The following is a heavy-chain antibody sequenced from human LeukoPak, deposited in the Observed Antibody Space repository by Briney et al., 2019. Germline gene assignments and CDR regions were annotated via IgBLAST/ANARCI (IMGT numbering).Heavy chain of an antibody. J-gene: IGHJ4*02. V-gene: IGHV3-7*02. CDR2: INQDGSEK. D-gene: IGHD2/OR15-2a*01. Sequence: PGGSLRLSCAASGFTVSSNSMSWVRQAPGKGLEWVANINQDGSEKNCVDSVKGRFTISRDNAKNSLYLQMNSLRAEDTAVYYCANNRASLDYWGQGTLVTVSS. CDR1: GFTVSSNS. CDR3: ANNRASLDY.